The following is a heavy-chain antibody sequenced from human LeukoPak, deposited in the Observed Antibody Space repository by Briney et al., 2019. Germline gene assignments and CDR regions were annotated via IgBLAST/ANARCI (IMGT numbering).Heavy chain of an antibody. CDR1: GFTFSSYA. D-gene: IGHD3-3*01. V-gene: IGHV3-23*01. Sequence: GGSLRLSCAASGFTFSSYAMSWVRQAPGKGLEWVSAISGSGGSTYYADSVKGRFTISRDNSKNTLYLQMNSLRAEDTAVYYCAKAGGSDFWSGYYHFDYWGQGTLVTVSS. J-gene: IGHJ4*02. CDR2: ISGSGGST. CDR3: AKAGGSDFWSGYYHFDY.